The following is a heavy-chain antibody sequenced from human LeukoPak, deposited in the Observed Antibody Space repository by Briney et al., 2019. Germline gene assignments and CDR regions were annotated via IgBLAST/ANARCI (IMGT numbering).Heavy chain of an antibody. Sequence: GSVQVSCQVSGYTLTELSMHWVRQAPGKGLEWMGGFDPEDGETIYAQKFQGRVTMTEDTSTDTAYMELSSLRSEDTAVYYCATDLVGAFDYWGQGTLVTVSS. J-gene: IGHJ4*02. CDR2: FDPEDGET. CDR3: ATDLVGAFDY. D-gene: IGHD1-26*01. CDR1: GYTLTELS. V-gene: IGHV1-24*01.